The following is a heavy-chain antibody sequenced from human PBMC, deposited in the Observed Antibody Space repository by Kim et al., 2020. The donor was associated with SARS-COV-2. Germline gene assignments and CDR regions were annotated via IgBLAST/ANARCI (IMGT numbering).Heavy chain of an antibody. CDR3: VRGLPYFDY. CDR2: IKEDGSEK. CDR1: GFTFNIYW. Sequence: GGSLRLSCAASGFTFNIYWMTWVRQPPGKGLEWVANIKEDGSEKHYVDSVKGRFTISRDNAKNSLYLQMNSLRAEDTAVYYCVRGLPYFDYWGQGTLITVSS. V-gene: IGHV3-7*03. J-gene: IGHJ4*02.